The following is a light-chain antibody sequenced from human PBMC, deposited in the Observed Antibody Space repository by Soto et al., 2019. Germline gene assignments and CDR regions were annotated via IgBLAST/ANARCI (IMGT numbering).Light chain of an antibody. V-gene: IGLV2-8*01. Sequence: QSVLTQPPSASGSPGQSVTISCTGTSSDVGGYDCVSWYQQHPGKAPKLMIYEVSKRPSGVPDRFSGSKSGNMASLTVSGLQAEDEADYYCSSYAGSNNFVFGTGTRSPS. CDR3: SSYAGSNNFV. J-gene: IGLJ1*01. CDR2: EVS. CDR1: SSDVGGYDC.